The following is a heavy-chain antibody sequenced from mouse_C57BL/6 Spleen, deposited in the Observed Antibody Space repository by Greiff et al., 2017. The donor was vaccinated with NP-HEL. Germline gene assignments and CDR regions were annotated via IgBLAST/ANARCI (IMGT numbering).Heavy chain of an antibody. D-gene: IGHD1-1*01. J-gene: IGHJ3*01. CDR2: INPSNGGT. Sequence: VQLQQSGTELVKPGASVKLSCKASGYTFTSYWMHWVKQRPGQGLEWIGNINPSNGGTNYNEKFKSKATLTVDKSSSTAYMQLSSLTSEDSAVYYCARSHYGSSLFAYWGQGTLVTVSA. V-gene: IGHV1-53*01. CDR3: ARSHYGSSLFAY. CDR1: GYTFTSYW.